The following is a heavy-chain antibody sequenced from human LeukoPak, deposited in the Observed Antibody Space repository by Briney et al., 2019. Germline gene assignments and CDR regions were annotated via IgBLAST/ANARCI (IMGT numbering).Heavy chain of an antibody. CDR1: GFSFSGSA. J-gene: IGHJ5*02. V-gene: IGHV3-73*01. CDR2: IYKESQFYAT. CDR3: TRDSGTYNWLDP. Sequence: GGSLKLSCTASGFSFSGSAVHWVRQSPEKGLEWVGHIYKESQFYATAPAYATSVEGRFTISRDDSKNKAYLQMNSLKTEDTALYFCTRDSGTYNWLDPWGQGTLVTVSS. D-gene: IGHD1-26*01.